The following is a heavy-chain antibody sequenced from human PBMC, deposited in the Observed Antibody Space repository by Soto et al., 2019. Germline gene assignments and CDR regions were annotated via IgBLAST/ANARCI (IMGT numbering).Heavy chain of an antibody. Sequence: SEPNSHRNTVSDGYISSLSYRRGLIRKPPGKGLEWIGSIYYSGSTYYNPSLKSRVTISVDTSKNQFSLKLSSVTAADTAVYYCLVVTAAFDYWGQGTLVTVSS. CDR1: DGYISSLSYR. V-gene: IGHV4-39*01. D-gene: IGHD2-21*02. CDR3: LVVTAAFDY. CDR2: IYYSGST. J-gene: IGHJ4*02.